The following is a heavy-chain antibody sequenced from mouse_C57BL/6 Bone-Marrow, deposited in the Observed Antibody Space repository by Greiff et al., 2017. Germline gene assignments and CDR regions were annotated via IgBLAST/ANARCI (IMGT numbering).Heavy chain of an antibody. CDR1: GYTFTEYT. J-gene: IGHJ4*01. V-gene: IGHV1-62-2*01. CDR2: FYPGSGSM. D-gene: IGHD6-1*01. CDR3: ARPLGSGGYDAMGC. Sequence: QVQLQQSGAELVKPGASVKLSCKASGYTFTEYTIHWVKQRPGQGLEWIGWFYPGSGSMKYNEKFKDKATLTVDKSSSTGYMELSRLTSEDSAVFFCARPLGSGGYDAMGCWGQGTTVTVST.